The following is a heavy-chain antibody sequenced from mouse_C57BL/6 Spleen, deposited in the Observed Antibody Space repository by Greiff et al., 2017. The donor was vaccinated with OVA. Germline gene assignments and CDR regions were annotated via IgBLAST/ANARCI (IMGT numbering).Heavy chain of an antibody. V-gene: IGHV1-82*01. CDR1: GYAFSSSW. J-gene: IGHJ4*01. Sequence: VKLMESGPELVKPGASVKISCKASGYAFSSSWMNWVKQRPGKGLEWIGRIYPGDGDTNYNGKFKGKATLTADKSSSTAYMQLSSLTSEDSAVYFCANEWKNYAMDYWGQGTSVTVSS. CDR3: ANEWKNYAMDY. CDR2: IYPGDGDT.